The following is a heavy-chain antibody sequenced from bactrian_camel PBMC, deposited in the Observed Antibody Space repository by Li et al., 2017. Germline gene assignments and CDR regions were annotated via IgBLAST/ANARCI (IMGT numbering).Heavy chain of an antibody. CDR1: GFTFSSYY. V-gene: IGHV3-2*01. Sequence: VQLVESGGGLVQPGGSLRLSCAASGFTFSSYYMSWVRQAPGKGLEWVSSIYSDGSRTYYTDSVKGRFTISRDNANNTLYLQLNSLKTEDTAMYYCAKDFRPGMGWVPLSQGTQVTVS. D-gene: IGHD5*01. CDR2: IYSDGSRT. J-gene: IGHJ4*01.